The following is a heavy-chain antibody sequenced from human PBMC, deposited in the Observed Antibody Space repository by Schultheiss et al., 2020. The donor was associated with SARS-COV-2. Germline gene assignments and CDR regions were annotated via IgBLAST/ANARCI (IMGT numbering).Heavy chain of an antibody. CDR2: IYYSGST. D-gene: IGHD2-2*01. CDR1: GGSISSGGYY. V-gene: IGHV4-31*03. Sequence: SETLSLTCTVSGGSISSGGYYWSWIRQHPGKGLEWIGYIYYSGSTYYNPSLKSRVTISVDTSKNQFSLKLSSVTAADTAVYYCARGRVVVDWFDPWGQGTLVTVSS. J-gene: IGHJ5*02. CDR3: ARGRVVVDWFDP.